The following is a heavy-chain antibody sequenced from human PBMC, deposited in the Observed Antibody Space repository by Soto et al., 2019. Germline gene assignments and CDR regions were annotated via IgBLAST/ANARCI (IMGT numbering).Heavy chain of an antibody. V-gene: IGHV4-39*01. J-gene: IGHJ5*02. CDR1: GGSISSSSYY. CDR2: IYYSGST. D-gene: IGHD3-22*01. Sequence: PSETLSLTCTVSGGSISSSSYYWGWIRQPPGKGLEWIGSIYYSGSTYYNPSLKSRVTISVDTSKNQFSLKLSSVTAADTAVYYCASAPYYYDSSGYYSGWFDPWGQGTLVTVSS. CDR3: ASAPYYYDSSGYYSGWFDP.